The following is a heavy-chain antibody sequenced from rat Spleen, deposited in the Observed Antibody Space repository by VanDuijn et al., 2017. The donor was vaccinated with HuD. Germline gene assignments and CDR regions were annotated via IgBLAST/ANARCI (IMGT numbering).Heavy chain of an antibody. D-gene: IGHD1-9*01. CDR1: DYSITSNY. V-gene: IGHV3-1*01. CDR3: ARDTMGITLFDY. Sequence: EVQLQESGPGLVKPSQSLSLTCSVTDYSITSNYWDWIRKFPGNKMEWMGYISYSGSTSYNPSLKSRISITRDTSKNQFFLQLNSVTTEDTATYYCARDTMGITLFDYWGQGVMVTVSS. CDR2: ISYSGST. J-gene: IGHJ2*01.